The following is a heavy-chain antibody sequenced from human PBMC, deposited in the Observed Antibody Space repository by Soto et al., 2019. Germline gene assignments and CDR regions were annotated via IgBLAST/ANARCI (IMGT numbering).Heavy chain of an antibody. Sequence: QVQVVQSGAEVKKPGASVKVSCKASGYTFTSYAMHGVRQAPGQRVEWMGWINPGNGNTKNSQKVQGRVTITRDTFASTAYMELSSLRSEDTAVYYCARGASSVTTFYFDLWGRGSLVTVSS. D-gene: IGHD4-17*01. CDR3: ARGASSVTTFYFDL. CDR2: INPGNGNT. J-gene: IGHJ2*01. CDR1: GYTFTSYA. V-gene: IGHV1-3*01.